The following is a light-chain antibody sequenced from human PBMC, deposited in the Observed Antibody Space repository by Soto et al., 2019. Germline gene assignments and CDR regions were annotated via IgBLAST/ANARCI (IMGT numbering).Light chain of an antibody. V-gene: IGKV1-9*01. CDR1: QAISSY. CDR3: QQLNSDPLT. J-gene: IGKJ4*01. Sequence: DIQLTQSPSFLSASVGDRVTITCRASQAISSYLAWYQQKPGKAPKLLIYAASTLQSGVPSRFSGSGSGTEFTLTISSLQPEEFATYYCQQLNSDPLTFGGGTKVEIK. CDR2: AAS.